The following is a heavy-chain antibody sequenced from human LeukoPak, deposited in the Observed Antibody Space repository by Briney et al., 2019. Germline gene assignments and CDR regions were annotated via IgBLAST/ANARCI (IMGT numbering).Heavy chain of an antibody. J-gene: IGHJ4*02. CDR1: GFTFSRYS. Sequence: GGSLRLSCAASGFTFSRYSMNWVRQAPGKGLEWVSSISSSSSYIYYADSVKGRFTISRDNAKNSLYLQMNSLRAEDTAVYYCARKGKGYSGSYFWGQGTLVTVSS. V-gene: IGHV3-21*01. CDR3: ARKGKGYSGSYF. D-gene: IGHD1-26*01. CDR2: ISSSSSYI.